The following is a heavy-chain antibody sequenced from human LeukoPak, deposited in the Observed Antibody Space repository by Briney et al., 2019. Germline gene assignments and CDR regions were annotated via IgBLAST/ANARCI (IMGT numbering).Heavy chain of an antibody. J-gene: IGHJ2*01. Sequence: GGSLRLSCAASGFTFSSYGMHWVRQAPGKGLEWVSSISSSSSYIYYADSVKGRFTISRDNAKNSLYLQMNSLRAEDTAVYYCARGRLYWYFDLWGRGTLVTVSS. CDR2: ISSSSSYI. CDR1: GFTFSSYG. CDR3: ARGRLYWYFDL. V-gene: IGHV3-21*01.